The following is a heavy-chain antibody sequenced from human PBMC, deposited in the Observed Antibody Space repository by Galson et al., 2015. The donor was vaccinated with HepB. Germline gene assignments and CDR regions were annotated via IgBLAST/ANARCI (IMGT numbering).Heavy chain of an antibody. D-gene: IGHD2-2*01. V-gene: IGHV3-30-3*01. CDR3: ARALQIPAAKADAFDI. Sequence: SLRLSCAASGFTFSSYAMHWVRQAPGKGLEWVAVISYDGSNKYYADSVKGRFTISRDNSKNTLYLQMNSLRAEDTAVYYCARALQIPAAKADAFDIWGQGTMVTVSS. CDR1: GFTFSSYA. CDR2: ISYDGSNK. J-gene: IGHJ3*02.